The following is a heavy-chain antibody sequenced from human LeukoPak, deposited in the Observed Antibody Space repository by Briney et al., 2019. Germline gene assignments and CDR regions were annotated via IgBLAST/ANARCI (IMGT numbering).Heavy chain of an antibody. D-gene: IGHD3-3*01. J-gene: IGHJ4*02. Sequence: GGSLRLSCVASGFTVSSYYVSWVRQAPGRGLEWVSAISGSGGSTYYADSVKGRFTISRDNSKNTLYLQMNSLRAEDTAVYYCAKDPDFWSGDYWGQGTLVTVSA. V-gene: IGHV3-23*01. CDR2: ISGSGGST. CDR3: AKDPDFWSGDY. CDR1: GFTVSSYY.